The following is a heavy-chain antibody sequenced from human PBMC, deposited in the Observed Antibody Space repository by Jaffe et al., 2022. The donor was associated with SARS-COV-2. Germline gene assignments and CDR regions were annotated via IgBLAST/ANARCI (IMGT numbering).Heavy chain of an antibody. J-gene: IGHJ6*02. D-gene: IGHD2-15*01. CDR2: ISGSGGST. Sequence: EVQLLESGGGLVQPGGSLRLSCAASGFTFSSYAMSWVRQAPGKGLEWVSAISGSGGSTYYADSVKGRFTISRDNSKNTLYLQMNSLRAEDTAVYYCAKAPKGCSGGSCYSHYYYGMDVWGQGTTVTVSS. CDR3: AKAPKGCSGGSCYSHYYYGMDV. V-gene: IGHV3-23*01. CDR1: GFTFSSYA.